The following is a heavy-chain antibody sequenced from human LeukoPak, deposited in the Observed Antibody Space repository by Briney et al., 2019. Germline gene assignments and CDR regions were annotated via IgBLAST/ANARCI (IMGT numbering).Heavy chain of an antibody. Sequence: GGSLRLSCAASGFTFSGSAMHWVRQASGKGLEWVGRIRSKANSYATAYAASVKGRFTISRDDSKNTAYLQMNSLKTEDTAVYYCSGGYSYGPGGYWGQGTLVTVSS. J-gene: IGHJ4*02. CDR1: GFTFSGSA. V-gene: IGHV3-73*01. CDR2: IRSKANSYAT. CDR3: SGGYSYGPGGY. D-gene: IGHD5-18*01.